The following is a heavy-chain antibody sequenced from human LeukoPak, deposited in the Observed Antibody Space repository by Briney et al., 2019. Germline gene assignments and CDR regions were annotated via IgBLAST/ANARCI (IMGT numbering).Heavy chain of an antibody. J-gene: IGHJ6*02. V-gene: IGHV1-69*13. CDR2: IILTFGTA. D-gene: IGHD2-2*02. Sequence: SVKVSCKASGGTFSSYAISWVRQAPGQGLEWMGGIILTFGTANYAQKFQGRVTITADESTSTAYMELSSLRSEDTAVYYCARVGIVVPAAIRYYYGMDVWGQGTTVTVSS. CDR1: GGTFSSYA. CDR3: ARVGIVVPAAIRYYYGMDV.